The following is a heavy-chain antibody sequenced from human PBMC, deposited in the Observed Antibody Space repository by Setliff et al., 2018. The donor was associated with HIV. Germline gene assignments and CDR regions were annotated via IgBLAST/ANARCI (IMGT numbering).Heavy chain of an antibody. J-gene: IGHJ1*01. CDR3: ARGEGTTWDLAEYFQH. V-gene: IGHV4-31*03. CDR2: VYYTGTT. CDR1: GVSVSSGGYY. Sequence: SETLSLTCTVSGVSVSSGGYYWSWIRQHPGKGLEWIGYVYYTGTTYFNPSLKSRITISVDTSKNQFSLKLGFVTAADTAVYYCARGEGTTWDLAEYFQHWGHGTLVTVSS. D-gene: IGHD2-2*01.